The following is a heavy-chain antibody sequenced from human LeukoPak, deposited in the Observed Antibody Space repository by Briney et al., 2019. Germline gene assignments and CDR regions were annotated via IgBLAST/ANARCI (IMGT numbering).Heavy chain of an antibody. CDR1: GFTFRSYA. V-gene: IGHV3-23*01. Sequence: GGSLRLSCVTSGFTFRSYAMGWVRQAPGKGLEWVSGISGSAGSTYYADSVKGRFTISRDNSKNTLYLQMNSLRAEDTAVYYCSRGRYCSSTSCYIDYWGQGTLVTVSS. CDR3: SRGRYCSSTSCYIDY. CDR2: ISGSAGST. D-gene: IGHD2-2*02. J-gene: IGHJ4*02.